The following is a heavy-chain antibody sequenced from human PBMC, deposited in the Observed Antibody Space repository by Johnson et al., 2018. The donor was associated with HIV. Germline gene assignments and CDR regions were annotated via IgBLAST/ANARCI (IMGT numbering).Heavy chain of an antibody. J-gene: IGHJ3*02. V-gene: IGHV3-30*03. CDR2: ISYDGSKN. CDR3: ASSWFGELSYAFDI. Sequence: QLVESGGGVVQPGRSLRLSCAASGFTFSSYGMHWVRQAPGKGLEWVAVISYDGSKNYYSDSVKGRFTISRDNSKNTLYVQMNSLRAEDTAVYYCASSWFGELSYAFDIWGQGTMVTVSS. D-gene: IGHD3-10*01. CDR1: GFTFSSYG.